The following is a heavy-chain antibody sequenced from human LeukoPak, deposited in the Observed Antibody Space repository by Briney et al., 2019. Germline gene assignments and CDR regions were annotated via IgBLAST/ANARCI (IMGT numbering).Heavy chain of an antibody. CDR1: GGSISTYY. D-gene: IGHD3-3*01. J-gene: IGHJ5*02. CDR2: IYYSGST. V-gene: IGHV4-59*01. Sequence: SETLSLTCTVSGGSISTYYWSWIRQPPGKGLEWIGYIYYSGSTNYNPSLKSRVTISVDTSKNQFSLKLSSVTAADTAVYYCARPVEWPPSRFDPWGQGTLVTVSS. CDR3: ARPVEWPPSRFDP.